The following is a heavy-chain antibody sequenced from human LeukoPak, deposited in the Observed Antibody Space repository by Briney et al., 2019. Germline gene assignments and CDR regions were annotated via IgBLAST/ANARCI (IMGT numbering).Heavy chain of an antibody. V-gene: IGHV1-2*02. CDR3: ARVQLSSWYPFFDY. CDR2: INPNSGGT. D-gene: IGHD6-13*01. J-gene: IGHJ4*02. CDR1: GYTFTGYY. Sequence: ASVKVSCKASGYTFTGYYMHWVRQAPGQGLEWMGWINPNSGGTNYAQKFQGRVTMTRDTSISTAYMELSRLRSDDTAAYYCARVQLSSWYPFFDYWGQGTLVTVSS.